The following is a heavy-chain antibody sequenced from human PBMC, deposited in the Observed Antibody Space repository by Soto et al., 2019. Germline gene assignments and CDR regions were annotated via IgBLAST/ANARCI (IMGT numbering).Heavy chain of an antibody. CDR1: GFTFSSYS. CDR3: ARPTYYDFWSGYGRVSADV. D-gene: IGHD3-3*01. V-gene: IGHV3-48*01. Sequence: GGSLRLSCAASGFTFSSYSMNWVRQAPGKGLEWVSYISSSSSTIYYADSVKSRFTISRDNAKNSLYLQMNSLRAEDTAVYYCARPTYYDFWSGYGRVSADVWGKGTTVTVSS. CDR2: ISSSSSTI. J-gene: IGHJ6*04.